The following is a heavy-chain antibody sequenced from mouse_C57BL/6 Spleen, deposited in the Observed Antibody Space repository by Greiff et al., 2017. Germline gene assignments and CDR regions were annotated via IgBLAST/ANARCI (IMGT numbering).Heavy chain of an antibody. V-gene: IGHV1-18*01. CDR3: ARSDGSSPNWYFDV. J-gene: IGHJ1*03. CDR1: GYTFTDYN. Sequence: VQLQQSGPELVKPGASVKIPCKASGYTFTDYNMDWVKQSHGKSLEWIGDINPNNGGTIYNQKFKGKATLTVDKSSSTAYMELRSLTSEDTAVYYCARSDGSSPNWYFDVWGTGTTVTVSS. D-gene: IGHD1-1*01. CDR2: INPNNGGT.